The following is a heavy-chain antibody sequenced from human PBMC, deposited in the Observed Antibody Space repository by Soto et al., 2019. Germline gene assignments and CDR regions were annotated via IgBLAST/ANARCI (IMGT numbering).Heavy chain of an antibody. CDR1: GFTFSSYA. V-gene: IGHV3-23*01. CDR3: AKDDPTIFGVVIEYYYYYGMDV. J-gene: IGHJ6*02. Sequence: GGSLRLSCAASGFTFSSYAMSWVRQAPGKGLEWVSAISGSGGSTYYADSVKGRFTISRDNSKNTLYLQMNSLRAEDTAVYYCAKDDPTIFGVVIEYYYYYGMDVWGQGTTVTVSS. CDR2: ISGSGGST. D-gene: IGHD3-3*01.